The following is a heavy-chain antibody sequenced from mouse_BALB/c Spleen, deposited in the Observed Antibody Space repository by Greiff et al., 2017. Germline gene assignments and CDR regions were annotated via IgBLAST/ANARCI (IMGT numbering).Heavy chain of an antibody. CDR2: ISNGGGST. V-gene: IGHV5-12-2*01. J-gene: IGHJ2*01. Sequence: EVMLVESGGGLVQPGGSLKLSCAASGFTFSSYTMSWVRQTPEKRLEWVAYISNGGGSTYYPDTVKGRFTISRDNAKNTLYLQMSSLKSEDTAMYYCARLYRYDGGSYYFDYWGQGTTLTVSS. D-gene: IGHD2-14*01. CDR1: GFTFSSYT. CDR3: ARLYRYDGGSYYFDY.